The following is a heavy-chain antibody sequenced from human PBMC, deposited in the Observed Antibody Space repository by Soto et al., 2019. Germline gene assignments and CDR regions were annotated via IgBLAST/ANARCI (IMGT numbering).Heavy chain of an antibody. D-gene: IGHD1-26*01. CDR2: ISPDGKNT. CDR1: GFTFSDFA. J-gene: IGHJ6*02. V-gene: IGHV3-30*04. CDR3: ARRVVVQWEILSV. Sequence: GGSLRLSCEVSGFTFSDFAMSWVRQAPGKGLEWVALISPDGKNTYYADSVKGRFSISRDNSKNTVFMEMHGLRVDDTAEYYCARRVVVQWEILSVWGQGTKVTVYS.